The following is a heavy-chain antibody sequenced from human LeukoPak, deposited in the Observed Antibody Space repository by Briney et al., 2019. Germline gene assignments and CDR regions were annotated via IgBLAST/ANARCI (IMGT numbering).Heavy chain of an antibody. CDR1: GYSFTSYW. D-gene: IGHD3-3*01. Sequence: GESLITSCQGSGYSFTSYWIGWERQMPGKGLEGMGIIYPGDSDTRYSPSFQGQDTISADKSISTAYLQWSSLKASDTAVYYCATLSYYFWSENYRGWFDYWGQGTLVTVSS. V-gene: IGHV5-51*01. CDR2: IYPGDSDT. CDR3: ATLSYYFWSENYRGWFDY. J-gene: IGHJ4*02.